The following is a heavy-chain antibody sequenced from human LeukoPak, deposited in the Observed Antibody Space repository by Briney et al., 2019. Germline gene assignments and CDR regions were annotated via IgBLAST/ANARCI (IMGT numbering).Heavy chain of an antibody. Sequence: PGGSLRLSCAASGFTFSSYAMSWVRRAPGKGLEWVSSITGSGDSIYYADSVKGRFTISRDNSKNTLYLQMNSLRAEDTAVYYCGKDANKPYYYYYYMDVWGKGTTVTVSS. J-gene: IGHJ6*03. D-gene: IGHD4/OR15-4a*01. V-gene: IGHV3-23*01. CDR2: ITGSGDSI. CDR3: GKDANKPYYYYYYMDV. CDR1: GFTFSSYA.